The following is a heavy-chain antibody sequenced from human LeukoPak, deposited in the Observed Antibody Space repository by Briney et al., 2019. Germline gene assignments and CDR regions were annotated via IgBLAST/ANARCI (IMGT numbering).Heavy chain of an antibody. Sequence: SVKVSCKASGYTFTGKFIHWGRQAPGQGLEWMGRIIPILGIANYAQKFQGRVTITADKSTSTAYMELSSLRSEDMAVYYCARDTHPYGDNWFDPWGQGTLVTVSS. D-gene: IGHD4-17*01. CDR2: IIPILGIA. CDR1: GYTFTGKF. V-gene: IGHV1-69*04. CDR3: ARDTHPYGDNWFDP. J-gene: IGHJ5*02.